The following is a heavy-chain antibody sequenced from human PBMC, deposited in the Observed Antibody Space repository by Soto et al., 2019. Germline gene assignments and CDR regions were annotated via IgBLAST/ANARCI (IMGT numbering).Heavy chain of an antibody. CDR1: GYTFTGYY. Sequence: ASVKVSCKASGYTFTGYYMHWVRQAPGQGLEWMGWINPNSGGTNYAQKFQGWVTMTRDTSISTAYMELSRLRSDDTAVYYCARDGVPAAITPYYYMDVWGKGTTVTVSS. V-gene: IGHV1-2*04. CDR3: ARDGVPAAITPYYYMDV. J-gene: IGHJ6*03. CDR2: INPNSGGT. D-gene: IGHD2-2*01.